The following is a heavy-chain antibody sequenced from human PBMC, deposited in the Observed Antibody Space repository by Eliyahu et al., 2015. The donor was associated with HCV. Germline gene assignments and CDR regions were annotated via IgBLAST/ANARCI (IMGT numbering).Heavy chain of an antibody. CDR2: SSGGDLNT. D-gene: IGHD6-13*01. J-gene: IGHJ4*02. CDR1: GFSFSTFG. V-gene: IGHV3-23*01. Sequence: PGGSLRLSCAASGFSFSTFGLSWVRQAPGKGLEWVSGSSGGDLNTLYADSVKGRFTISRDTSKNTLYLQMNSLRGEDTAIYYCARQGSSTWGEFEYWGKGTLVSVSS. CDR3: ARQGSSTWGEFEY.